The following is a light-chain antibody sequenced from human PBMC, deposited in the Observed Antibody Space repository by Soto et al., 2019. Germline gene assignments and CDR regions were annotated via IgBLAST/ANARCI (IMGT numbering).Light chain of an antibody. CDR1: QSVSSSC. J-gene: IGKJ1*01. Sequence: EIVLTQSPGTLSLSPGERATLSCRASQSVSSSCLAWYQQKPGQAPRLLIYGASSRATGIPDRSSGSGSGTDFTLTISRLEPEDFAVYYCQQYGTSPRTFGQGTKVDIK. CDR2: GAS. V-gene: IGKV3-20*01. CDR3: QQYGTSPRT.